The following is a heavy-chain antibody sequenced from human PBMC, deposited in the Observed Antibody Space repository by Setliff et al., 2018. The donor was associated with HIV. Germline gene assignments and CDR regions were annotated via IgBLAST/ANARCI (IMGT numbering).Heavy chain of an antibody. CDR2: IYHSGST. CDR3: ASAEPPIYSSGWRGVGYFDY. J-gene: IGHJ4*02. V-gene: IGHV4-38-2*01. D-gene: IGHD6-19*01. Sequence: PSENLSLTCAGSGYSISSGYYWGWIRQPPGKGLEWIGSIYHSGSTYYNPSLKSRVTIAVDTSKNQFSLKLSSVTAAETAVYYCASAEPPIYSSGWRGVGYFDYWGQGTLVTVSS. CDR1: GYSISSGYY.